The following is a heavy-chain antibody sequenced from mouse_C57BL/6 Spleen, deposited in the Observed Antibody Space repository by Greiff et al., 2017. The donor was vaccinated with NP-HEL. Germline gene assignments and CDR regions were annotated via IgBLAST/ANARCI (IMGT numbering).Heavy chain of an antibody. CDR3: TRGLAAQVYFDY. V-gene: IGHV1-5*01. CDR1: GYTFTSYW. J-gene: IGHJ2*01. D-gene: IGHD3-2*02. Sequence: EVQLQQSGTVLARPGASVKMSCKTSGYTFTSYWMHWVKQRPGQGLEWIGAIYPGNSDTSYTQTFKGKAKLTAVTSASTAYMELSSLTNEDSAVYYCTRGLAAQVYFDYWGQGTTLTVSS. CDR2: IYPGNSDT.